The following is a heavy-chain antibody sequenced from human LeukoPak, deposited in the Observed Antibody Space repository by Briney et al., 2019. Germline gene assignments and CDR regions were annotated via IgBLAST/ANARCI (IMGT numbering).Heavy chain of an antibody. CDR3: ARTIAAAGTPDAFDI. V-gene: IGHV3-53*01. J-gene: IGHJ3*02. D-gene: IGHD6-13*01. Sequence: GGSLRLSCAASGFTVSSNYMSWVRQAPGKGLEWVSVTYSGGSTYYADSVKGRFTISRDNSKNTLYLQMNSLRAEDTAVYYCARTIAAAGTPDAFDIWGQGTMVTVSS. CDR2: TYSGGST. CDR1: GFTVSSNY.